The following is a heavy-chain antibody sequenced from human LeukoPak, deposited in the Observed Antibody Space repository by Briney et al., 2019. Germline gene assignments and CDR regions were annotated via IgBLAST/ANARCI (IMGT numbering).Heavy chain of an antibody. CDR2: ISSSSAHI. CDR3: ARDIGGSYTAIDY. CDR1: GFTFSSYS. J-gene: IGHJ4*02. V-gene: IGHV3-21*01. D-gene: IGHD1-26*01. Sequence: GGSLRLSCAASGFTFSSYSMNWVRQAPGKGLEWVSFISSSSAHINYADSVKGRFTIARDNPRNSLYLQMNSLRAEDTAVYYCARDIGGSYTAIDYWGQGTLVTVSS.